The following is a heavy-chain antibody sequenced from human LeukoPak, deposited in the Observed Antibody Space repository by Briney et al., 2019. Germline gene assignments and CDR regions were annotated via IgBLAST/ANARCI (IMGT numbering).Heavy chain of an antibody. CDR1: GGTFSSYA. Sequence: SVKVSCKASGGTFSSYAISWVRQAPGQGLEWMGRIIPIFGTANYAQKFQGRVTITTGESTSTAYMELSSLRSEDTAVYYCAEGGYDFWSGYYNYWGQGTLVTVSS. D-gene: IGHD3-3*01. CDR3: AEGGYDFWSGYYNY. J-gene: IGHJ4*02. CDR2: IIPIFGTA. V-gene: IGHV1-69*05.